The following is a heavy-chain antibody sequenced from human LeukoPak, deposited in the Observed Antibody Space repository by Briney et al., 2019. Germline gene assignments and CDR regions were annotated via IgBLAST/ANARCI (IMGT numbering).Heavy chain of an antibody. V-gene: IGHV4-39*01. D-gene: IGHD3-22*01. J-gene: IGHJ3*02. Sequence: SPSETLSLTCTVSGGSMSSYYWVWMRPPPGKGREGVGRIYYSGSTYYNPSLKSRVTISVDTSNKQFSLKLSSVTAADTAVYYCARHVDYYDSSGYYPGAFDIWGQGTMVTVSS. CDR3: ARHVDYYDSSGYYPGAFDI. CDR2: IYYSGST. CDR1: GGSMSSYY.